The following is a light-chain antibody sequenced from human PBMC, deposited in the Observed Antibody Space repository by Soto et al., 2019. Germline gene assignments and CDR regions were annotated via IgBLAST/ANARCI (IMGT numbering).Light chain of an antibody. CDR3: AAWDDSLSVVV. CDR2: RNN. V-gene: IGLV1-47*01. J-gene: IGLJ2*01. CDR1: SSNIGSNY. Sequence: QSVLTQPPSASGTPGQRVTLSCSGSSSNIGSNYVYWYQQLPGTAPKLLIYRNNQRPSGVPDRFSGSKSGTSASLAISGLRSEDEADYYCAAWDDSLSVVVFGGGTQLTVL.